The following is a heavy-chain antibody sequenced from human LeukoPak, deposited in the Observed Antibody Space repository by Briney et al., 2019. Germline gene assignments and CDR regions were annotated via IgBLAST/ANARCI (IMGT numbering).Heavy chain of an antibody. J-gene: IGHJ4*02. CDR1: GFTFSTYS. CDR3: ARVGSNQWLDY. CDR2: ISSSTTYI. V-gene: IGHV3-21*01. Sequence: GGSLRLSCAASGFTFSTYSMIWVRQAPGKGLEWVSSISSSTTYIYYAHSVKGRFTISRDNAKNSLFLLMNNLRAEDTAVYYCARVGSNQWLDYWGQGTLVTVSS. D-gene: IGHD6-19*01.